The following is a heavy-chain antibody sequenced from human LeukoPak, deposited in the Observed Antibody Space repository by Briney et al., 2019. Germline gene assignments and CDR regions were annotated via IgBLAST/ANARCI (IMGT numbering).Heavy chain of an antibody. J-gene: IGHJ4*02. Sequence: PSETLSLTCAVSGGSFSGYYWSWVRQPPGKGLEWMGEINHSGSTNYNPSLKSRVTISVDTSKNQFSLKLSSVTAADTAVYYCARGKDSSGYYDGLGYWGQGTLVTVSS. CDR1: GGSFSGYY. CDR3: ARGKDSSGYYDGLGY. D-gene: IGHD3-22*01. CDR2: INHSGST. V-gene: IGHV4-34*01.